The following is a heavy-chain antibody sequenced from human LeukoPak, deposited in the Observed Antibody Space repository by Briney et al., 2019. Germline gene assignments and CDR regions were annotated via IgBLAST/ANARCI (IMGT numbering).Heavy chain of an antibody. J-gene: IGHJ4*02. Sequence: GGSLRLSCAASGFTFSSYAMTWVRQAPGKGLEWVSTIFGGGGSTFYADSVKGRFTISRDNSKNTLYLQMSSLRAEDTAVYYCAKVTYSSGWYRGDSFDYWGQGTLVTVSS. D-gene: IGHD6-19*01. CDR1: GFTFSSYA. CDR2: IFGGGGST. V-gene: IGHV3-23*01. CDR3: AKVTYSSGWYRGDSFDY.